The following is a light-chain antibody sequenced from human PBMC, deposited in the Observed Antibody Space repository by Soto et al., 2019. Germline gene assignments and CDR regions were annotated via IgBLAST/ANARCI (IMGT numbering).Light chain of an antibody. V-gene: IGKV1-39*01. CDR1: LSISTG. J-gene: IGKJ2*01. CDR2: GAS. Sequence: DIQMTQSPSSLSASVGDRVTITCRSRLSISTGLNWYQQKPGKAPKVLIFGASSLQSGVPSRFSGSGSGTEFTLTISNLQPEDFATYYCQQSYTSPRTFGQGTQLAIK. CDR3: QQSYTSPRT.